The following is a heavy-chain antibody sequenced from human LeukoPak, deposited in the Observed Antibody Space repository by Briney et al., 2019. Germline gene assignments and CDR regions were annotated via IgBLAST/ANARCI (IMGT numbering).Heavy chain of an antibody. V-gene: IGHV4-39*07. CDR3: ARDKGFDWLLPPNWFDP. Sequence: SETLSLTCTVSGGSISSRCYYWGWIRQPPGKGLEWIGSIYYSGSTYYNPSLKSRVTISVDTSKNQFSLKLSSVTAADTAVYYCARDKGFDWLLPPNWFDPWGQGTLVTVSS. D-gene: IGHD3-9*01. CDR2: IYYSGST. CDR1: GGSISSRCYY. J-gene: IGHJ5*02.